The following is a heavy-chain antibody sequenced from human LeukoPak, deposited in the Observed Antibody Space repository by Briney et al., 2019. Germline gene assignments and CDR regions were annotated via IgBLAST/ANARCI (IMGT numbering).Heavy chain of an antibody. CDR1: GFTFDDYA. CDR2: ISGDGGST. Sequence: GGSLRLSCVASGFTFDDYAMHWVRQAPGKGLERVSLISGDGGSTYYADSVKGRFTISRDNSKNSLYLQMNSLRTEDTALYYCAKDPSIYSSSWPEYFQHWGQGTLVTVSS. CDR3: AKDPSIYSSSWPEYFQH. J-gene: IGHJ1*01. V-gene: IGHV3-43*02. D-gene: IGHD6-13*01.